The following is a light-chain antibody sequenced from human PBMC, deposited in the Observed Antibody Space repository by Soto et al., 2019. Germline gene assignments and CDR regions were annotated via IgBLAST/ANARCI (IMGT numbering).Light chain of an antibody. Sequence: DIQMTQSPSSLSASVGDRVTITCRASQSISSYLNWYQQKPGKAPKLLIYATSSWQSGVPSRFSGLGAGTDYTSTISSMQPEEFATYYCQQSYSTLLTFGPGTKVHIK. J-gene: IGKJ3*01. V-gene: IGKV1-39*01. CDR3: QQSYSTLLT. CDR2: ATS. CDR1: QSISSY.